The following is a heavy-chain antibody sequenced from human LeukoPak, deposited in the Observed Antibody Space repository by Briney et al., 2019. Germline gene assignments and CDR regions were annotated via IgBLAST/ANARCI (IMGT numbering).Heavy chain of an antibody. J-gene: IGHJ3*02. V-gene: IGHV3-7*04. CDR3: ARGDFWSGDYTDAFGK. D-gene: IGHD3-3*01. CDR1: GFTFSSYW. CDR2: IKHDGTES. Sequence: PGGSLRLSCTASGFTFSSYWMSWVRQAPGKGLEWVANIKHDGTESYSVDSVKGRFAISRDNAKNSLYLQMNRLRTEDTAVYYCARGDFWSGDYTDAFGKWGQGTMVTVSS.